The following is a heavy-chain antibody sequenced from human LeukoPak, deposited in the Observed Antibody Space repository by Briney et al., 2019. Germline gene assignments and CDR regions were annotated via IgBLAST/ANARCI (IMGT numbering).Heavy chain of an antibody. CDR1: GGTFSRYA. Sequence: SVKVSCKASGGTFSRYAISWVRQAPGQGLEWMEGIIPIFGTANYAQKFQGRVRITADESTSTAYMELSSLRSEDTAVYYCARDIPYCGGDCSLDAFDIWGQGTMVTVSS. V-gene: IGHV1-69*13. CDR3: ARDIPYCGGDCSLDAFDI. J-gene: IGHJ3*02. D-gene: IGHD2-21*02. CDR2: IIPIFGTA.